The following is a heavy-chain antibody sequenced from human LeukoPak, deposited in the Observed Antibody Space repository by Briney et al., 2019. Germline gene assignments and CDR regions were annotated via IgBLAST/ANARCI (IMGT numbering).Heavy chain of an antibody. CDR3: ARRGRDYDFWSGYYNHYYYYGMDV. V-gene: IGHV4-59*08. CDR2: IYYSGST. CDR1: GGSISSYY. Sequence: KTSETLSLTCTVSGGSISSYYWSWIRQPPGKGLEWIGYIYYSGSTNYNPSLKSRVTISVDTSKNQFSLKLSSVTAADTAVYYCARRGRDYDFWSGYYNHYYYYGMDVWGQGTTVTVSS. D-gene: IGHD3-3*01. J-gene: IGHJ6*02.